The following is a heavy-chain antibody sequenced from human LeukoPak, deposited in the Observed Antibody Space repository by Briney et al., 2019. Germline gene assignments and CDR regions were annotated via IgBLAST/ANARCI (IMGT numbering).Heavy chain of an antibody. D-gene: IGHD3-9*01. CDR1: GYTFTSYG. CDR3: ARGEAILTVTYGMDV. CDR2: ISAYNGNT. Sequence: ASVKVSCKASGYTFTSYGISWVRQAPGQGLEWMGWISAYNGNTNYAQKLQGRVTMTTDTSTSTAYMELRSLRSDDTAVYYCARGEAILTVTYGMDVWGQGTTVTVSS. J-gene: IGHJ6*02. V-gene: IGHV1-18*01.